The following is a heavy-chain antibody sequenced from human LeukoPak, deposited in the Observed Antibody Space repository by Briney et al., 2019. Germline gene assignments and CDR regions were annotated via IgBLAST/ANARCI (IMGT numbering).Heavy chain of an antibody. D-gene: IGHD3-10*01. J-gene: IGHJ6*03. V-gene: IGHV4-4*07. CDR1: GGSVSSYS. Sequence: SETLSLTCTVSGGSVSSYSWTWIRQPAGKGLEWIGLIYTSGSTNYNPSLKSRVTMSVDTSKNQFSLKLTSVTAADTAVYYCARGVLSSGSYLGSLYYYYMDVWGKGTTVTVSS. CDR3: ARGVLSSGSYLGSLYYYYMDV. CDR2: IYTSGST.